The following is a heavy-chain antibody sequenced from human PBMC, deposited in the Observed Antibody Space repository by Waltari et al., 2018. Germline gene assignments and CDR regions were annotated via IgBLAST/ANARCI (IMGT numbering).Heavy chain of an antibody. V-gene: IGHV4-39*01. CDR3: ARRGSGWPYYYYGMDV. Sequence: QLQLQESGPGLVKPSETLSPTCTVSGGSISSSSYSWAWIRQPPGKGLEWIGSIYYRGSTYYNPSLKSRVTISVDTSKNQFSLKLSSVTAADTAVYYCARRGSGWPYYYYGMDVWGQGTTVTVSS. CDR1: GGSISSSSYS. CDR2: IYYRGST. D-gene: IGHD6-19*01. J-gene: IGHJ6*02.